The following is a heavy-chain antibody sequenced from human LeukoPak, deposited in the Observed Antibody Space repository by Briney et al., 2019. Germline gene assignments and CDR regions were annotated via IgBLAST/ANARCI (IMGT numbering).Heavy chain of an antibody. CDR3: ASDRSLIASLYYFDN. D-gene: IGHD3-22*01. J-gene: IGHJ4*02. Sequence: GGSLRLSCAASGITFSAYTMNWVRQAPGKGLEWVSSISGSGSYIFYADSVKGRFTISRDNAKNSLYQQMNSLRAEDTAVYYCASDRSLIASLYYFDNWGQGTLVTVSS. V-gene: IGHV3-21*01. CDR1: GITFSAYT. CDR2: ISGSGSYI.